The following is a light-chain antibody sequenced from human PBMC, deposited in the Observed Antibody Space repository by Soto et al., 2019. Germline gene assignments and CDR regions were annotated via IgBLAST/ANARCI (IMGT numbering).Light chain of an antibody. V-gene: IGKV1-39*01. Sequence: IQMTQSPSSLSASVGDRVTITCRASQRITTYLNWYQQKPGEAPKLLIFTSGTLQRGVPSRFSGSGSGTDFSLPITALRPEDFATYFCQQSYSTPYTFGQGTKLEIK. CDR2: TSG. CDR1: QRITTY. J-gene: IGKJ2*01. CDR3: QQSYSTPYT.